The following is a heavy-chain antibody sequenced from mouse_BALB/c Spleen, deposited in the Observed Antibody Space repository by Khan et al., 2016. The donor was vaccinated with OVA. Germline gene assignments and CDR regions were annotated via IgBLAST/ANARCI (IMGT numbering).Heavy chain of an antibody. CDR3: ARNYGYYFDY. V-gene: IGHV5-17*02. Sequence: EVELVESGGGLVQPGGSRKFSCAASGFTFSSFGMHWVRQAPEKGLEWVAYISSGSSTIYYADTVKGRFTISRDNPKNTLFLQMTSLRSEDTAMYYCARNYGYYFDYWGRGTTLTVSS. CDR2: ISSGSSTI. CDR1: GFTFSSFG. D-gene: IGHD1-2*01. J-gene: IGHJ2*01.